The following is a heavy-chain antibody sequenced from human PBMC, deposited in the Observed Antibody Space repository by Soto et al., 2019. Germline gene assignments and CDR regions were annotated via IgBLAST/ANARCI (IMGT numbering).Heavy chain of an antibody. D-gene: IGHD3-16*02. J-gene: IGHJ3*02. V-gene: IGHV1-69*02. CDR2: IIPILGIA. CDR1: GGTFSSYT. Sequence: QVQLVQSGAAVKKPGSSVKVSCKASGGTFSSYTISWVRQAPGQGLEWMGRIIPILGIANYAQKFQGRVTITADKSTSTAYMELSSLRSEDTAVYYCARVLSAYDAFDIWGQGTMVTVSS. CDR3: ARVLSAYDAFDI.